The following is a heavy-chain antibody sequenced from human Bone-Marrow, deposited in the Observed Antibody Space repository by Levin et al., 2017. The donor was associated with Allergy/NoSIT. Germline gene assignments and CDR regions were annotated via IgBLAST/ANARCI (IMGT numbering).Heavy chain of an antibody. Sequence: GGSLRLSCAASGFTFSSYSMNWVRQAPGKGLEWVSYISSSSSTIYYADSVKGRFTISRDNAKNSLYLQMNSLRAEDTAVYYCARDKGCSSTSCPYYFDYWGQGTLVTVSS. CDR3: ARDKGCSSTSCPYYFDY. J-gene: IGHJ4*02. D-gene: IGHD2-2*01. CDR1: GFTFSSYS. V-gene: IGHV3-48*01. CDR2: ISSSSSTI.